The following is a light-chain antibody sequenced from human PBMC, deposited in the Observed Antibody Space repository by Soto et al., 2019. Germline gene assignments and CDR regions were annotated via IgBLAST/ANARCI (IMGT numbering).Light chain of an antibody. V-gene: IGKV1-17*01. Sequence: DIQMTQSPSSLSASVGDRVTITCRASQSISTYLHWYQQKPGKAPNLLIYAASTLQSGVPSRFSGSGSGTEFTLTISSLQPEDFATYYCLQHNDYPRTFGQGTKVEIK. CDR3: LQHNDYPRT. J-gene: IGKJ1*01. CDR1: QSISTY. CDR2: AAS.